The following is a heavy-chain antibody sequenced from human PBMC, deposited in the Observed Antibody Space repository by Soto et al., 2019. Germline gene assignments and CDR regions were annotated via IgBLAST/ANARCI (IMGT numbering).Heavy chain of an antibody. CDR1: GGSISSYY. J-gene: IGHJ3*02. V-gene: IGHV4-59*08. Sequence: PSETLSLTCTVSGGSISSYYWSWIRQPPGKGLEWIGYIYYSGSTNYNPSLKSRVTISADTSKNQFSLKLSSVTAADTAVYYCARVRHPGYCSGGSCYPPGAFDIWGQGTMVTVSS. D-gene: IGHD2-15*01. CDR2: IYYSGST. CDR3: ARVRHPGYCSGGSCYPPGAFDI.